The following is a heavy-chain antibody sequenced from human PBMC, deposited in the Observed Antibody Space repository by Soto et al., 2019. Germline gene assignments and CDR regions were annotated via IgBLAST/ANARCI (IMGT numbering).Heavy chain of an antibody. V-gene: IGHV4-4*02. CDR1: GGSISSSNW. CDR3: ARTYYYDSSGRPRSAFDI. D-gene: IGHD3-22*01. Sequence: KSSETLSLTCAVSGGSISSSNWWSWVRQPPGEGLEWIGEIYHSGSTNYNPSLKSRVTISVDKSKNQFSLKLSSVTAADTAVYYCARTYYYDSSGRPRSAFDIWGQGXMVTVSS. J-gene: IGHJ3*02. CDR2: IYHSGST.